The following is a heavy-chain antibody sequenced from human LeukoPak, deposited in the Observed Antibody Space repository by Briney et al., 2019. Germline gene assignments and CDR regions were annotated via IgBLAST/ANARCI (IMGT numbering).Heavy chain of an antibody. V-gene: IGHV3-23*01. CDR1: GFTFSSYA. CDR3: AKVSIFGVVIPHFDY. J-gene: IGHJ4*02. Sequence: GGSLRLSCAASGFTFSSYAMSWVRRAPGKGLEWVSAISGSGGSTYYADSVKGRFTISRDNSKNTLYLQMNSLRAEDTAVYYCAKVSIFGVVIPHFDYWGQGTLVTVSS. CDR2: ISGSGGST. D-gene: IGHD3-3*01.